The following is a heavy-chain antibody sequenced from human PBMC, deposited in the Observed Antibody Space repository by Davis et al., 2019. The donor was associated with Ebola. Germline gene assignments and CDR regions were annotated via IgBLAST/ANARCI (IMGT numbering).Heavy chain of an antibody. CDR3: ARGYGDYGG. J-gene: IGHJ4*02. CDR1: GYTFTGYY. V-gene: IGHV1-8*02. D-gene: IGHD4-17*01. Sequence: ASVKVSCKASGYTFTGYYMHWVRQAPGQGLEWMGWMNPNSGNTGYAQKFQGRGTMTRNTSISTAYMELSNLGSEDTAVYYCARGYGDYGGWGQGTLVTVSS. CDR2: MNPNSGNT.